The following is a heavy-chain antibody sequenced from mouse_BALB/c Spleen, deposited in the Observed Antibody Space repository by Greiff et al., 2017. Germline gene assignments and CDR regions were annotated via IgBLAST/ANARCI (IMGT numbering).Heavy chain of an antibody. CDR1: GFTFNTNA. V-gene: IGHV10S3*01. J-gene: IGHJ4*01. D-gene: IGHD1-2*01. CDR2: IRSKSNNYAT. Sequence: GGGLVQPKGSLKLSCAASGFTFNTNAMNWVRQAPGKGLEWVARIRSKSNNYATYYADSVKDRFTISRDDSQSMLYLQMNNLKTEDTAMYYCVREHYGDYYAMDYWGQGTSVTVSS. CDR3: VREHYGDYYAMDY.